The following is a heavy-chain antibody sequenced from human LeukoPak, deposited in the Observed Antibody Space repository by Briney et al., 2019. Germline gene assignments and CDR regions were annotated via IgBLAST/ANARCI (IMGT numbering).Heavy chain of an antibody. V-gene: IGHV3-23*01. J-gene: IGHJ5*02. Sequence: GALRLSCAASGFTFSSYAMSWVRQAPGKGLEWVSASSGSGGSTYYADSVKGRFTISRDNSKNTLYLQMNSLRAEDTAVYYCAKDPAAGEVNWFDPWGQGILVTVSS. CDR2: SSGSGGST. D-gene: IGHD6-13*01. CDR1: GFTFSSYA. CDR3: AKDPAAGEVNWFDP.